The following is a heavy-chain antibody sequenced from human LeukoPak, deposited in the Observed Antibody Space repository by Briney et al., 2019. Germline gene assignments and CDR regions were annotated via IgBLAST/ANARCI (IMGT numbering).Heavy chain of an antibody. CDR2: IYYSGST. D-gene: IGHD6-19*01. J-gene: IGHJ6*02. V-gene: IGHV4-39*01. CDR1: GGSISSSSYS. CDR3: ARLIAVAGSPLDV. Sequence: PSETLSLTCTVSGGSISSSSYSWGWIRQPPGKGLEWIGSIYYSGSTYYNPSLKSRVTISVDASKNQFSLKLSSVTAADTAVYYCARLIAVAGSPLDVWGQGTTVTVSS.